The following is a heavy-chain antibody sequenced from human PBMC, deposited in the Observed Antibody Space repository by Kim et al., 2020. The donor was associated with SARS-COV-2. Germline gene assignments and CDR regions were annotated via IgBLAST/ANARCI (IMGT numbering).Heavy chain of an antibody. V-gene: IGHV4-39*01. D-gene: IGHD6-6*01. CDR1: GGSISSSSYY. CDR2: IYYSGST. J-gene: IGHJ6*01. Sequence: SETLSLTCTVSGGSISSSSYYWGWIRQPPGKGLEWIGSIYYSGSTYYNPSLKSRVTISVDTSKNQFSLKLSSVTAADTAVYYCARGNQLAARLNYYYYG. CDR3: ARGNQLAARLNYYYYG.